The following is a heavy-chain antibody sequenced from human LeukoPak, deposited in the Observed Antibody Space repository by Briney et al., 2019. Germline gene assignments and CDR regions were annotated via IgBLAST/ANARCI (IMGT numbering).Heavy chain of an antibody. D-gene: IGHD3-22*01. CDR2: IYSGGST. Sequence: GGSLRLSCAASGFTVSSSYMSWVRQAPGKGLEWVSVIYSGGSTYYADSVKGRFTISRHNSKNTLYLQMNSLRAEDTAVYYCARGGYWGNFDYWGQGTLVTVSS. J-gene: IGHJ4*02. CDR3: ARGGYWGNFDY. CDR1: GFTVSSSY. V-gene: IGHV3-53*04.